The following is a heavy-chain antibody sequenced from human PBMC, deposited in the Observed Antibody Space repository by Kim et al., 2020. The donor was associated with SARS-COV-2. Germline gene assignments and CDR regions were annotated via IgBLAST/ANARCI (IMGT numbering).Heavy chain of an antibody. CDR2: IYHSGST. CDR1: GGSISSSNW. D-gene: IGHD3-9*01. CDR3: ARTLTGGYFDWPAGY. Sequence: SETLSLTCAVSGGSISSSNWWSWVRQPPGKGLEWIGEIYHSGSTNYNPSLKSRVTISVDKSKNQFSLKLSSVTAADTAVYYCARTLTGGYFDWPAGYWGQGTLVTVSS. J-gene: IGHJ4*01. V-gene: IGHV4-4*02.